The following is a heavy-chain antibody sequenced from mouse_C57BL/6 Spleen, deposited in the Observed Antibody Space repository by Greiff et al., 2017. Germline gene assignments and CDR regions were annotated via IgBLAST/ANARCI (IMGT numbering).Heavy chain of an antibody. Sequence: EVQGVESGGGLVQPGESLKLSCESNEYEFPSHDMSWVRKTPEKRLELVAAINSDGGSTYYPDTMERRFIISRDNTKKTRYPQLSSLRSEDTALYYCARHVPPGLGAMDYWGQGTSVTVSS. D-gene: IGHD4-1*01. V-gene: IGHV5-2*01. CDR1: EYEFPSHD. CDR3: ARHVPPGLGAMDY. J-gene: IGHJ4*01. CDR2: INSDGGST.